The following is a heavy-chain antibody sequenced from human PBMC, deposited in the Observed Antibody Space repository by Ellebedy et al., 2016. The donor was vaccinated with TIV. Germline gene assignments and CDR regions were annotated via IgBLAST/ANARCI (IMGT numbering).Heavy chain of an antibody. V-gene: IGHV4-39*01. CDR1: GGSLSSTRYY. D-gene: IGHD3-9*01. J-gene: IGHJ4*02. CDR2: VYYSGSP. Sequence: MPSKTLSLTCSVSGGSLSSTRYYWAWIRQPPGKGLEYIGSVYYSGSPYYSPSFKSRVTLSADTSKNQFSLNLRTATAADTAVYYCARIDSWQPIDDWGQGILVTISS. CDR3: ARIDSWQPIDD.